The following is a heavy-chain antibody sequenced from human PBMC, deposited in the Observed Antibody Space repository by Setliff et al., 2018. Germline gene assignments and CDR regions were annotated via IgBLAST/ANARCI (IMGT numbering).Heavy chain of an antibody. CDR3: ARLEQFLEWPWFDP. J-gene: IGHJ5*02. CDR1: GGTFSSYA. V-gene: IGHV1-69*05. Sequence: GASVKVSCKASGGTFSSYAISWVRQAPGQGLEWMGGIIPIFGTANYAQKFQGRVTITTDESASTAYMELSSLRSEDTAVYYCARLEQFLEWPWFDPWGQGTLVTVSS. CDR2: IIPIFGTA. D-gene: IGHD3-3*01.